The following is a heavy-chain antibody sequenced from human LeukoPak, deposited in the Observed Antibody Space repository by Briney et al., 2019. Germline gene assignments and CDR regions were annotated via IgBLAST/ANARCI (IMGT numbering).Heavy chain of an antibody. D-gene: IGHD3/OR15-3a*01. V-gene: IGHV4-59*08. Sequence: SETLSLTCTVSGGSISSYYWSWIRQPPGKGLEWIGYIYYSGSTNYNPSLKSRVTISVDTSKNQFSLKLSPVTAADTAVYYCARHGTGGPYYYYGMDVWGQGTTVTVSS. J-gene: IGHJ6*02. CDR2: IYYSGST. CDR1: GGSISSYY. CDR3: ARHGTGGPYYYYGMDV.